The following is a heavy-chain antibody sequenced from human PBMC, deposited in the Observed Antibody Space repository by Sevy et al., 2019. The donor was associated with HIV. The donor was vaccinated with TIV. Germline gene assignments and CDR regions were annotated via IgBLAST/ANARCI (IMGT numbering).Heavy chain of an antibody. Sequence: ASVKVSCKVSGYTLNQLSMHWVRQAPGKGLEWMGSFDPEDGERFYAQKFQGRVTMTEDTSTDTAYMELSSLRSEDMAVYYCATTKDYYESSGCPFDYWGQRTLVTVSS. CDR1: GYTLNQLS. V-gene: IGHV1-24*01. D-gene: IGHD3-22*01. J-gene: IGHJ4*02. CDR3: ATTKDYYESSGCPFDY. CDR2: FDPEDGER.